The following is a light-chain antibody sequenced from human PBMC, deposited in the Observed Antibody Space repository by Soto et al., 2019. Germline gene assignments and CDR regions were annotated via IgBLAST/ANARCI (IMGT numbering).Light chain of an antibody. Sequence: EIVLTQSPGTLSLSPGDTATLSCRASQTVSNNYLAWYQQKPGQTPRLYIYGASSRATGIPDRFSASGSGTDFTLTISRLEPEDFAVYYCQQYGNSLFTFGPGTKVYIK. CDR1: QTVSNNY. V-gene: IGKV3-20*01. J-gene: IGKJ3*01. CDR3: QQYGNSLFT. CDR2: GAS.